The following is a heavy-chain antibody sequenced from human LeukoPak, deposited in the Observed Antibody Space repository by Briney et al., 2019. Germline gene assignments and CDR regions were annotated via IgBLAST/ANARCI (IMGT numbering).Heavy chain of an antibody. J-gene: IGHJ4*02. CDR3: ARDVAYGSGSPHFDY. D-gene: IGHD3-10*01. CDR1: GFTFSSYS. V-gene: IGHV3-48*01. Sequence: PGGSLRLSCAASGFTFSSYSMNWVRQAPGKGLEWVSYISSSSSTIYYADSVKGRFTISRDNAKNSLYLQMNSLRAEDTAVYYCARDVAYGSGSPHFDYWGQGTLVTVSS. CDR2: ISSSSSTI.